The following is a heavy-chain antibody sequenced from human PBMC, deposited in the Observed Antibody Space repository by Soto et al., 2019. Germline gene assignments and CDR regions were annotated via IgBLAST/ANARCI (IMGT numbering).Heavy chain of an antibody. V-gene: IGHV4-39*01. CDR1: GGSITSSSYY. D-gene: IGHD3-22*01. Sequence: SETLSLTCTVSGGSITSSSYYWGWIRQPPGKGLEWIGSIYYSGSTYYNPSLKSRVTISVDTSKNQFSLKLSSVTAADTAVYYCARHYSGTRYYYDSSGYAVYWGQGTLVTVSS. J-gene: IGHJ4*02. CDR2: IYYSGST. CDR3: ARHYSGTRYYYDSSGYAVY.